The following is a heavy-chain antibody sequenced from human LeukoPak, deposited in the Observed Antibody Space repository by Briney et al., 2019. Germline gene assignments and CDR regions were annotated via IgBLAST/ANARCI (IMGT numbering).Heavy chain of an antibody. CDR3: ARDQGLTAPPPYGLDV. J-gene: IGHJ6*02. V-gene: IGHV1-69*04. CDR1: GGTFSSSA. Sequence: GASVKVSCKTCGGTFSSSAITWVRQDPGQGLEWMGRIIPVLNITTYAQKFQGSVTITADTSTSTVYMELSSLRSEETAVYYCARDQGLTAPPPYGLDVWGQGTTVIVSS. D-gene: IGHD5-18*01. CDR2: IIPVLNIT.